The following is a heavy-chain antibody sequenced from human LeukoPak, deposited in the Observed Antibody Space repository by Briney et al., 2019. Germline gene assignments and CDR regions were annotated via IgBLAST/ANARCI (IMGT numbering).Heavy chain of an antibody. V-gene: IGHV4-39*01. J-gene: IGHJ4*02. D-gene: IGHD3-3*01. CDR1: GGSISSSSYY. CDR2: IYYSGST. CDR3: ATNEWSGYYFEY. Sequence: SETLSLTCTVSGGSISSSSYYWGWIRQPPGKGLEWIGTIYYSGSTYYNPSLKSRVTISVDTSKNQFSLKLSSVTAADTAVYYCATNEWSGYYFEYWGQGTLVPVSS.